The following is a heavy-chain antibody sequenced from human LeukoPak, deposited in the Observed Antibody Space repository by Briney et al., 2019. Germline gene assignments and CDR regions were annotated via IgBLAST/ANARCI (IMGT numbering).Heavy chain of an antibody. CDR1: GFTFSSYA. V-gene: IGHV3-23*01. Sequence: GGSLRLSCAASGFTFSSYAMSWVRQAPGKGLEWVSAISGSGGSTYYADSVKGRFTISRDNSKNTLYLQMNSLRAEDTAVYYCAKDSYYDFWSGYYTHGTDYWGQGTLVTVSS. CDR3: AKDSYYDFWSGYYTHGTDY. CDR2: ISGSGGST. J-gene: IGHJ4*02. D-gene: IGHD3-3*01.